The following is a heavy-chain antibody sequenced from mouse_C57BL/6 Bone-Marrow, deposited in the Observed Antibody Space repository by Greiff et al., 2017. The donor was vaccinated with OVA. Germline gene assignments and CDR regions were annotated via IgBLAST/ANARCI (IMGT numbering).Heavy chain of an antibody. Sequence: VQLKESGGGLVKPGGSLKLSCAASGFTFSSYAMSWVRQTPEKRLEWVATISDGGSYTYYPDNVKGRFTISRDNAKNNLYLQMSHLKSEDTAMYYCARDSYYSNYVGYWGLGTTLTVSS. CDR1: GFTFSSYA. CDR3: ARDSYYSNYVGY. D-gene: IGHD2-5*01. J-gene: IGHJ2*01. V-gene: IGHV5-4*01. CDR2: ISDGGSYT.